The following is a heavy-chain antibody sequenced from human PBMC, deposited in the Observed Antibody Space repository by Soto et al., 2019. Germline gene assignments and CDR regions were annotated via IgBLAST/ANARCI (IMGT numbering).Heavy chain of an antibody. CDR1: RYTFINYD. J-gene: IGHJ5*02. V-gene: IGHV1-8*02. CDR2: MNPGSGKT. D-gene: IGHD2-21*01. CDR3: ARMASFGILNWFDP. Sequence: ASVKVSCKTSRYTFINYDISWVRQATGQGLVWMGWMNPGSGKTGYANKFQGRVNMTRVAFTSTAHLELSSLTSEETAVYYCARMASFGILNWFDPGGQGTPVTVSS.